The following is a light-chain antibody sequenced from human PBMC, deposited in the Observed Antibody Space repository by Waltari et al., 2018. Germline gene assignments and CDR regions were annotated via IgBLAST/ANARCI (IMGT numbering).Light chain of an antibody. CDR2: EVI. CDR3: CSYAASAPTLV. Sequence: QSALTQPASVSGSPGQSITISCPGTSNNVGSYALFPCYQFRPGEVPKLLIYEVIKRSSGVSDRFSGSKSDNTASLTISRLQAEDEAAYYCCSYAASAPTLVFGGGTNLTVL. V-gene: IGLV2-23*02. J-gene: IGLJ3*02. CDR1: SNNVGSYAL.